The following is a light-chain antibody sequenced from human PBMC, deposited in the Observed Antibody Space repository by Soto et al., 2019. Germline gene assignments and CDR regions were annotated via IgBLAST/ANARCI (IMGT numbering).Light chain of an antibody. Sequence: DIQMTQSPSSLSASVGDRVTITCRASQSISSYLNWYQEKPGKAPKLLIYAASSLPSGVPSRFSGSGSGTDFTLTISSLPPEDFATYYCQQSYSIPYTFGQGTKLEIK. V-gene: IGKV1-39*01. CDR3: QQSYSIPYT. J-gene: IGKJ2*01. CDR1: QSISSY. CDR2: AAS.